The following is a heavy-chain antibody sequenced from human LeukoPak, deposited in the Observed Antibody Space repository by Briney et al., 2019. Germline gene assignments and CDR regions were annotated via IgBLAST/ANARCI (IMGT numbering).Heavy chain of an antibody. CDR2: ISAYNDNT. J-gene: IGHJ5*02. D-gene: IGHD6-19*01. V-gene: IGHV1-18*04. CDR1: GYTFTGYY. CDR3: ARDQEYNSGYWFDP. Sequence: ASVKVSCKASGYTFTGYYMHWVRQAPGQGLEWMGWISAYNDNTNYAQKFQGRVTMTTDTSTSTAYMELRSLRSDDTAVYYCARDQEYNSGYWFDPWGQGTLVTVSS.